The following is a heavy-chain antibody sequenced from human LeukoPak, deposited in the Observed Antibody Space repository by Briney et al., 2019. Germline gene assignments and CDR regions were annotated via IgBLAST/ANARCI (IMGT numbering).Heavy chain of an antibody. Sequence: ASVKVSCKASGYTFTSYDINWVRQAPGKGLEWMGGFDPEDGETIYAQKFQGRVTMTEDTSTDTAYMELSSLRSEDTAVYYCATRPGIAVVPHFDYWGQGTLVTVSS. CDR3: ATRPGIAVVPHFDY. CDR2: FDPEDGET. D-gene: IGHD6-19*01. V-gene: IGHV1-24*01. CDR1: GYTFTSYD. J-gene: IGHJ4*02.